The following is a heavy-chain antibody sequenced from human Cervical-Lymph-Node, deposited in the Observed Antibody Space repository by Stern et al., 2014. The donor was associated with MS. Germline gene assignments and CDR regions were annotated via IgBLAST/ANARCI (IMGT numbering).Heavy chain of an antibody. CDR2: IIPIFGTA. J-gene: IGHJ6*02. Sequence: VHLVESGAEVKKPGSSVKVSCKASGGTFSSYAISWVRQAPGQGLEWMGGIIPIFGTANYAQKFQGRVTITADESTSTAYMELSSLRSEDTAVYYCARDLPGIAVAGTGGMDVWGQGTTVTVSS. CDR1: GGTFSSYA. V-gene: IGHV1-69*01. D-gene: IGHD6-19*01. CDR3: ARDLPGIAVAGTGGMDV.